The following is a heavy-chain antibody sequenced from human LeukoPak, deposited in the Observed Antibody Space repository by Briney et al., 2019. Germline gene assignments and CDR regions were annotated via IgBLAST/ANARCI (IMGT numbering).Heavy chain of an antibody. D-gene: IGHD5-12*01. V-gene: IGHV4-4*02. Sequence: GSLRLSCAASGFTVSSNYMSWVRQPPGKGLEWIGEIYHSGSTNYSPSLKSRVTISVDKSKNQFSLKLSSVTAADTAVYYCARAEYSGYDYGYWGQGTLVTVSS. CDR1: GFTVSSNY. J-gene: IGHJ4*02. CDR3: ARAEYSGYDYGY. CDR2: IYHSGST.